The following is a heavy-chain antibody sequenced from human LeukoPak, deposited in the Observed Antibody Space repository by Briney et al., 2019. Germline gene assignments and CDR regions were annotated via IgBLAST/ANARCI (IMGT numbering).Heavy chain of an antibody. Sequence: PGGSLRLSCVASGFTFANHWMSWVRQAPGKGPEWVANIKQDESKTYYLDSVKGRFTISRDNAKNSLYVQINSLRAEDTAVYYCARETSLYCSGNDCYWAFDRWGQGTLVTVSS. V-gene: IGHV3-7*01. CDR3: ARETSLYCSGNDCYWAFDR. CDR2: IKQDESKT. J-gene: IGHJ5*02. CDR1: GFTFANHW. D-gene: IGHD2-8*02.